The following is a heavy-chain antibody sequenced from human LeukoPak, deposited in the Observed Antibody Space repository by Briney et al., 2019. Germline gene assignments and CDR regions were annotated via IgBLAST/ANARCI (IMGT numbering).Heavy chain of an antibody. Sequence: SQTLSLTCTVSGHSFSSDDFSWSWIRQPPGKGLEWLVYISYSGSTFYNPSLKSRVTISVDTSKNQFSLKLFSVTAADTAVYYCARRRTGYLSYYFDSWGQGVLVTVSS. CDR2: ISYSGST. J-gene: IGHJ4*02. V-gene: IGHV4-30-4*01. D-gene: IGHD3/OR15-3a*01. CDR1: GHSFSSDDFS. CDR3: ARRRTGYLSYYFDS.